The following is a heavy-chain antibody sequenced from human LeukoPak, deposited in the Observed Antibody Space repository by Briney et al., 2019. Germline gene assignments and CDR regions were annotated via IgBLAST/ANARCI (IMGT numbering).Heavy chain of an antibody. V-gene: IGHV1-2*02. D-gene: IGHD6-13*01. CDR1: GYTFTGYY. CDR3: AREIAAAGSGWFDP. CDR2: INPNSGGT. J-gene: IGHJ5*02. Sequence: ASVKVSCRASGYTFTGYYMHWVRQAPGQGLEWMGWINPNSGGTNYALKFQGRVTMTRDTSISTAYMELSRLRSDDTAVYYCAREIAAAGSGWFDPWGQGTLVTVSS.